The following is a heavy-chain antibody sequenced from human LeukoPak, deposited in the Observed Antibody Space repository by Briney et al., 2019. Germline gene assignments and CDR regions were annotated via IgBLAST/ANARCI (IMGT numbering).Heavy chain of an antibody. CDR1: GFTFSDYA. Sequence: GGSLRLSCAASGFTFSDYAMHWVRQAPEKGLEFVSVIGPIGVYTYYANSVKGRFTISRGNSKSTVSLQMGSLRDEDMAVYYCARSPPGRTNWNYYDYWGRGTLVTVSS. CDR2: IGPIGVYT. CDR3: ARSPPGRTNWNYYDY. V-gene: IGHV3-64*01. J-gene: IGHJ4*02. D-gene: IGHD1-1*01.